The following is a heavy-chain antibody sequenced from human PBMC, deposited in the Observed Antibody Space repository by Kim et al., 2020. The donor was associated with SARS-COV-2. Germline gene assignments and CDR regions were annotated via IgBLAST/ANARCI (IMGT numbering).Heavy chain of an antibody. J-gene: IGHJ5*02. Sequence: GGSLRLSCAASGFTFNSYAMNWVRQAPGKGLEWVSSIIASGGSTYYADSVKGRFTISRDNSKNTLYLQMNSLRAEDTAVYYCAKDVGYCSGGSCYSWFDPWGQGTLVTVSS. V-gene: IGHV3-23*01. D-gene: IGHD2-15*01. CDR3: AKDVGYCSGGSCYSWFDP. CDR2: IIASGGST. CDR1: GFTFNSYA.